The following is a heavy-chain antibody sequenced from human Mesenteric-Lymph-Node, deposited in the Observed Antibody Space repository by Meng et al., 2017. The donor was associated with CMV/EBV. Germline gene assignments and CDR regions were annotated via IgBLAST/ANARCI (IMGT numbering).Heavy chain of an antibody. CDR1: GFIFNTYG. J-gene: IGHJ6*02. Sequence: GESLKISCAASGFIFNTYGMNWVRQAPGKGLEWVSFISESGDSRYYADSVKGRFTVFRDNPRNTLYLQMNGLRAEDTAVYYCARDGDQIVVVPAAMSYYYGMDVWGQGTTVTVSS. D-gene: IGHD2-2*01. CDR2: ISESGDSR. CDR3: ARDGDQIVVVPAAMSYYYGMDV. V-gene: IGHV3-23*01.